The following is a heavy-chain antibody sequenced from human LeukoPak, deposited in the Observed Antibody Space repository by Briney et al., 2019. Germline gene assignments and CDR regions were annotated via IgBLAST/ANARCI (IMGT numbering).Heavy chain of an antibody. Sequence: PGGSLRLSCAASGFTFDDYAMHWVRQAPGKGLEWVSGISWSSGSIGYADSVKGRFTISRDNAKNSLYLQMNSLRAEDTALYYCARDLVAAADYYFDYWGQGTLVTVSS. J-gene: IGHJ4*02. CDR1: GFTFDDYA. V-gene: IGHV3-9*01. CDR2: ISWSSGSI. CDR3: ARDLVAAADYYFDY. D-gene: IGHD6-13*01.